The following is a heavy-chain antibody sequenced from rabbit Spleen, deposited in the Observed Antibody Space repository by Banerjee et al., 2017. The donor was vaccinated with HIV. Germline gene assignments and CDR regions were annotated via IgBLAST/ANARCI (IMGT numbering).Heavy chain of an antibody. CDR1: GSDFTNYY. J-gene: IGHJ2*01. V-gene: IGHV1S7*01. CDR3: ARGYADSDAFDP. CDR2: IEPVFGGT. D-gene: IGHD2-1*01. Sequence: QLKESGGGLVQPGGSLKLSCKASGSDFTNYYMSWVRQAPGKGLEWIGYIEPVFGGTYYANWVNGRFTISSHNAQNTLFLQLNSLTAADTATYFCARGYADSDAFDPWGPGTLVTVS.